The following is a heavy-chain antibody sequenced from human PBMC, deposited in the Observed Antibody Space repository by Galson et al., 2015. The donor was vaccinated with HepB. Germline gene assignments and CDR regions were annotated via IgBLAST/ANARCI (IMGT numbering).Heavy chain of an antibody. CDR2: ISGGGGST. V-gene: IGHV3-23*01. CDR3: AKDRGGWFGEYGMDV. D-gene: IGHD3-10*01. Sequence: SLRLSCAASGFTFFSSYAMNWVRQAPGKGLEWVSAISGGGGSTYHADSVKGRFTISRDNLKNTLYLEMDSLRAEDTAVYYCAKDRGGWFGEYGMDVWGQGTTVTVSS. J-gene: IGHJ6*02. CDR1: GFTFFSSYA.